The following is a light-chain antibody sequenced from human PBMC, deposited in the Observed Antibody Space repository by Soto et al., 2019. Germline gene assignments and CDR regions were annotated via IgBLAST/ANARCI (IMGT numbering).Light chain of an antibody. V-gene: IGKV4-1*01. J-gene: IGKJ4*01. Sequence: DIVMTQSPDSLAVSLGERATIDCKSSQSVLHTSNDKNYLAWYQQKPGQPPKLLLSWASARESGVPERFSGSGSGTLFTLSISSLQAEDVAVYYCQQYYTLPLTFGGGTKVDIK. CDR2: WAS. CDR3: QQYYTLPLT. CDR1: QSVLHTSNDKNY.